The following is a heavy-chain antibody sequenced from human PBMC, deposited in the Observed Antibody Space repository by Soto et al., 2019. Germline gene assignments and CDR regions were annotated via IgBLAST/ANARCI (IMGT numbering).Heavy chain of an antibody. CDR2: ISTYTGNT. V-gene: IGHV1-18*01. Sequence: ASVKVSCKASGYTFTNYDINWVRQAPGQGLEWMGWISTYTGNTNYAQKLQGRVTMTTDTSTSTAYMELRSLRSDDTAVYYCARDRMHILTGYSDFDYWGQGTLVTVSS. CDR3: ARDRMHILTGYSDFDY. CDR1: GYTFTNYD. D-gene: IGHD3-9*01. J-gene: IGHJ4*02.